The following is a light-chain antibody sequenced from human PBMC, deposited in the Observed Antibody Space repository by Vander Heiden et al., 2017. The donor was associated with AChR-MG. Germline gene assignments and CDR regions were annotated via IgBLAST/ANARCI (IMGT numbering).Light chain of an antibody. V-gene: IGLV2-23*02. CDR3: CSYAGSSTLEV. Sequence: SALTHPPSVSASPGQSSTISCTGTTSDVGSYNLVSWYQQHPGKAPKLMIYEVSKRPSGVSNRFSGSKSGNTASLTISGLQAEDEADYYCCSYAGSSTLEVFGTGTKVTVL. J-gene: IGLJ1*01. CDR2: EVS. CDR1: TSDVGSYNL.